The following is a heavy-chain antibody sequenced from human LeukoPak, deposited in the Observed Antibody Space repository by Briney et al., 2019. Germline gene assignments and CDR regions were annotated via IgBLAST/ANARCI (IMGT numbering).Heavy chain of an antibody. Sequence: SQTLSLTCAISGDSVSSNSAAWNWLRQSPSRGLEWLGRTHYMTKWYNDYAVSVQSRITFNADTSRNRFSLQLNSVTPEDTAVYYCARGHGGSWFDCWGQGTLVTVSS. J-gene: IGHJ4*02. D-gene: IGHD3-10*01. CDR2: THYMTKWYN. CDR3: ARGHGGSWFDC. CDR1: GDSVSSNSAA. V-gene: IGHV6-1*01.